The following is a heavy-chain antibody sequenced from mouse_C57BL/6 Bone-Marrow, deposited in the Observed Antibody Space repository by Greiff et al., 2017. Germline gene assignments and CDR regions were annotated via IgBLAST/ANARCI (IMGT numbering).Heavy chain of an antibody. CDR2: INYDGSST. V-gene: IGHV5-16*01. D-gene: IGHD4-1*01. CDR3: ARDRNWDAVFDY. CDR1: GFTFSDYY. J-gene: IGHJ2*01. Sequence: EVKVVESEGGLVQPGSSMKLSCTASGFTFSDYYMAWVRQVPEKGLEWVANINYDGSSTYYLDSLKSRFILSRDNAKNILYLQMSSLKSEDTATYYCARDRNWDAVFDYWGQGTTLTVSS.